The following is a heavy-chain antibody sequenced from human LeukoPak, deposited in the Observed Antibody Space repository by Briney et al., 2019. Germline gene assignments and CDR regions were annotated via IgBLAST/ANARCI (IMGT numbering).Heavy chain of an antibody. CDR1: GFAFSSYW. V-gene: IGHV3-74*01. J-gene: IGHJ4*02. D-gene: IGHD1-26*01. CDR2: ITSDGSST. Sequence: GGSLRLSCAASGFAFSSYWMHWVRQAPGEGLVWVSRITSDGSSTSYADSVKGRFTISRDNAKNTLYLQMNSLRAEDTAVYYCASDLREGSPYDYWRQAPLAIVS. CDR3: ASDLREGSPYDY.